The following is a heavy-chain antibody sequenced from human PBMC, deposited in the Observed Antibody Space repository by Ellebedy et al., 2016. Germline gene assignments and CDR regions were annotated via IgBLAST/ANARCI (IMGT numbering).Heavy chain of an antibody. Sequence: SETLSLXCSVSGGSISSYSWHWIRQTPGKGLEWIANIYYSGNTNYNPSLKSRVTISVDTSNNQFSLQLRSVTAADTAVYYCARHTDWNTGQYSFDLWGQGTLVTVSS. CDR2: IYYSGNT. J-gene: IGHJ4*02. D-gene: IGHD1/OR15-1a*01. CDR1: GGSISSYS. V-gene: IGHV4-59*08. CDR3: ARHTDWNTGQYSFDL.